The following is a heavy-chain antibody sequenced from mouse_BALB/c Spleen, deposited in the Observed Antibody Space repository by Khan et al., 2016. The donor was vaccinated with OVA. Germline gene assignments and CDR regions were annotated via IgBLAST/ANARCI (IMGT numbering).Heavy chain of an antibody. CDR3: ASHLTGSFAY. CDR2: ISSDGDYT. J-gene: IGHJ3*01. CDR1: GFTFSSYS. V-gene: IGHV5-6*01. D-gene: IGHD4-1*01. Sequence: EVELVESGGDLVKPGGSLKLSCAASGFTFSSYSMSWVRQTPDKRLEWVASISSDGDYTYYSDSVKGRFTISRDNGKNTLYLQMSSLKSEDTAMYYWASHLTGSFAYWGQGTLVTVSA.